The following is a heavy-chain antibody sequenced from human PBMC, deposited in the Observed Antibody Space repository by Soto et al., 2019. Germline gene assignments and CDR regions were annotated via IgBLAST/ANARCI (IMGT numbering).Heavy chain of an antibody. CDR2: IYYSGST. J-gene: IGHJ5*02. Sequence: PSETLSLTCTVSGGSISSYYWSWIRQPPGKGLEWIGYIYYSGSTNYNPSLKSRVTISVDTSKNQFSLKLSSVTAADTAVYYCARRGERPGYSSSWYWSNWLDPWGEGTLVTVSS. CDR3: ARRGERPGYSSSWYWSNWLDP. CDR1: GGSISSYY. V-gene: IGHV4-59*08. D-gene: IGHD6-13*01.